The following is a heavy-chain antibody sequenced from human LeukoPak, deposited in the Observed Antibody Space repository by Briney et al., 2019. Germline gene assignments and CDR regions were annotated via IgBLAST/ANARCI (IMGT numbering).Heavy chain of an antibody. Sequence: PSETLSLTCAVSGGSISSGGYSWGWIRQPPGKGLEWIGYIYHSGSTYYNPSLKSRVTISVDRSKNQFSLKLSSVTAADTAVYYCARAGGYSYGSPLLYNWFDPWGQGTLVTVSS. CDR3: ARAGGYSYGSPLLYNWFDP. V-gene: IGHV4-30-2*01. CDR2: IYHSGST. D-gene: IGHD5-18*01. CDR1: GGSISSGGYS. J-gene: IGHJ5*02.